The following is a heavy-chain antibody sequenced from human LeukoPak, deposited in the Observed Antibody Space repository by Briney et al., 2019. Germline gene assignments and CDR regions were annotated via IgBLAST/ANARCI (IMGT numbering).Heavy chain of an antibody. J-gene: IGHJ6*02. D-gene: IGHD2-15*01. CDR1: GVTFSTYG. CDR3: ARDGGYCSGGSCNDYYGMDV. V-gene: IGHV3-48*01. CDR2: ISRSITTI. Sequence: GGSLRLSCVASGVTFSTYGMNWVRQAPGKGLEWVSYISRSITTIYYADSVKGRFTISRDNAENSLYLQMNSLRAEDTAVYYCARDGGYCSGGSCNDYYGMDVWGQGTTVTVSS.